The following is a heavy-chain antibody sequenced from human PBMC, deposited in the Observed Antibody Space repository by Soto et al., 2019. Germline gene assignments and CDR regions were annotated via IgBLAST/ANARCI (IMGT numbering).Heavy chain of an antibody. D-gene: IGHD3-9*01. J-gene: IGHJ6*01. V-gene: IGHV3-30-3*01. CDR2: LSSDGNNK. Sequence: PGGSLRLSCAASGSTFSSYAIHWVRQSPGRGLEWVAHLSSDGNNKHYADSVKGRFTISTDTSENTLYLQMNSLRVEDTAVYYCARETDDILRTYGMDVWGQGTQVTVSS. CDR1: GSTFSSYA. CDR3: ARETDDILRTYGMDV.